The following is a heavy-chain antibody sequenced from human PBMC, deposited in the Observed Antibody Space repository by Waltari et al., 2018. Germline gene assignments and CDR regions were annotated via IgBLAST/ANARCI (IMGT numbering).Heavy chain of an antibody. CDR2: IRSKANSYAT. CDR3: TSSEWELLLDNWFDP. J-gene: IGHJ5*02. D-gene: IGHD1-26*01. Sequence: EVQLVESGGGLVQPGGSLKLSCAASGFTFSGSAMHWVRQASGKGLGWVGRIRSKANSYATAYAASVKGRFTISRDDSKNTAYLQMNSLKTEDTAVYYCTSSEWELLLDNWFDPWGQGTLVTVSS. V-gene: IGHV3-73*02. CDR1: GFTFSGSA.